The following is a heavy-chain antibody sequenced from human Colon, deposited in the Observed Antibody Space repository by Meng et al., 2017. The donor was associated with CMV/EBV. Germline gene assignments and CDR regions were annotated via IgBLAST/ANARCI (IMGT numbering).Heavy chain of an antibody. CDR3: ARGPGTYYDGSGYYSFDY. CDR1: SVTTVGYF. Sequence: SVTTVGYFWSWIRQSPGKGLEWLGYVYYDGTTKYNSYLRSRISMSVDTSRNQFSLRLTSMTAADAAIYFCARGPGTYYDGSGYYSFDYWGQGTLVTVSS. CDR2: VYYDGTT. D-gene: IGHD3-22*01. V-gene: IGHV4-30-4*01. J-gene: IGHJ4*02.